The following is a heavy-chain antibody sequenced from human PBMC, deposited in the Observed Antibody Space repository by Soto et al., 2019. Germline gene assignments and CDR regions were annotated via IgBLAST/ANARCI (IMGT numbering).Heavy chain of an antibody. CDR1: GGSVSSGSCY. V-gene: IGHV4-61*01. D-gene: IGHD3-3*01. J-gene: IGHJ4*02. CDR3: ARGQAFWTGYYRMPYYFDY. CDR2: LYYSGST. Sequence: LSLTCTVSGGSVSSGSCYWSWIRQPPGKGLEYIGYLYYSGSTNYNPSLKSRVTISVDTPKNQFSLKLTSVTAADTAIYYCARGQAFWTGYYRMPYYFDYWGQGTLVT.